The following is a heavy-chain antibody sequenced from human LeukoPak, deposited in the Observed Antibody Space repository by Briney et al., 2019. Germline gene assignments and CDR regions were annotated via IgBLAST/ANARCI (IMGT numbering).Heavy chain of an antibody. J-gene: IGHJ5*02. CDR2: INHSGST. D-gene: IGHD3-16*01. Sequence: SETLSLTCAVYGGSFSGYYWSWIRQPPGKGLEWIGEINHSGSTNYNPSLKSRVTISVDTSKNQFSLKLSSVTAADTAVYYCASLAVWGSYYGIRWRHGNWFDPWGQGTLVTVSS. V-gene: IGHV4-34*01. CDR1: GGSFSGYY. CDR3: ASLAVWGSYYGIRWRHGNWFDP.